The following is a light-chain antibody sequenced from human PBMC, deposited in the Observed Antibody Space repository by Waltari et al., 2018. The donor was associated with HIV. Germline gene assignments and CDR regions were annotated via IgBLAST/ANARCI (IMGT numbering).Light chain of an antibody. CDR1: SSNIENDN. J-gene: IGLJ1*01. Sequence: QSVLTQPPSASGAPGQRVTISCSGSSSNIENDNVYWYQQFPGAAPKLLIYKDTHRAPGVPGRFTGSKSGTSASLAIGGRRSDDEADYDGVGWDSRLRGDVFGAGTKVTVL. V-gene: IGLV1-47*01. CDR3: VGWDSRLRGDV. CDR2: KDT.